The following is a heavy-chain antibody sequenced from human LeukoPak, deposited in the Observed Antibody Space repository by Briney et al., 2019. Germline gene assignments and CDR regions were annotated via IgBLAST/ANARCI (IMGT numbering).Heavy chain of an antibody. J-gene: IGHJ4*02. Sequence: ASVKVSCKAPGYTFTSYDIRWVRQAPGQGLEWMGWISAYNGNTNYAQKLQGRVTMTTDASTSTAYMELRSLRSDDTAVYYCARDSLNSGYDREVDYWGQGTLVTVSS. CDR1: GYTFTSYD. CDR2: ISAYNGNT. V-gene: IGHV1-18*04. CDR3: ARDSLNSGYDREVDY. D-gene: IGHD5-12*01.